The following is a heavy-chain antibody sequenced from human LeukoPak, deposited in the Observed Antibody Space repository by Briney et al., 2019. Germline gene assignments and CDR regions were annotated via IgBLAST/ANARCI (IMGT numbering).Heavy chain of an antibody. D-gene: IGHD1-26*01. CDR3: ARERDREGLDY. CDR2: MNPNSGNT. J-gene: IGHJ4*02. Sequence: GASVKVSCKASGYTFTSYVINWVRQATGQGLEWMGWMNPNSGNTGYAQKFQGRVTITRNTSIRTAYMELSSLRSEDTAVYYCARERDREGLDYWGQGTLVTVSS. V-gene: IGHV1-8*03. CDR1: GYTFTSYV.